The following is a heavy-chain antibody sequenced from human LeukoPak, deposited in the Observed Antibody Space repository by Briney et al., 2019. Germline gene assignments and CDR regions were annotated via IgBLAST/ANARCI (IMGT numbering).Heavy chain of an antibody. J-gene: IGHJ4*02. CDR3: ARHQRGFCDGGDCPYYFDH. CDR1: GGSISTYY. V-gene: IGHV4-59*08. CDR2: IYYTGDT. Sequence: SETLSLTCTVSGGSISTYYWSWVRQPPGKGLEWIGYIYYTGDTRSNPSLKSRVTLLVDTFKNQFSLRLTSVTAADTAVYYCARHQRGFCDGGDCPYYFDHWGQGTLVTVSS. D-gene: IGHD2-21*02.